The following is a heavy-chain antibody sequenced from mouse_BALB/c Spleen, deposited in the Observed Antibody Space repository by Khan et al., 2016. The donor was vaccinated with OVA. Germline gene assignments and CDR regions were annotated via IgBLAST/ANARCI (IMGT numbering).Heavy chain of an antibody. V-gene: IGHV3-2*02. D-gene: IGHD1-1*02. CDR2: ISYSGNT. Sequence: EVKLLESGPGLVKPSQSLSLTCTATGFSITSDYAWNWIRQFPGNKLEWMGFISYSGNTNYNPSLKSRISITRDTSKNQFFLQLNSVTTEDTATYYCARDYGGDFDYWGQGTTLTVSS. CDR1: GFSITSDYA. J-gene: IGHJ2*01. CDR3: ARDYGGDFDY.